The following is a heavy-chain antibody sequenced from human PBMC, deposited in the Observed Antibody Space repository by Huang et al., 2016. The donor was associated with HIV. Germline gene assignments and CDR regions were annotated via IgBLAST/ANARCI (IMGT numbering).Heavy chain of an antibody. CDR3: ARARGYYDSSVSYYFDY. CDR2: IIPIFGTA. Sequence: QVQLVQSGAEVKKPGSSVKVSCKASGGTFSSYAISWVRQAPGKGLGWRGGIIPIFGTANYAKKFQGRVTITADESTSTAYMELSSLRSEDTAVYYCARARGYYDSSVSYYFDYWGQGTLVTVSS. J-gene: IGHJ4*02. V-gene: IGHV1-69*13. CDR1: GGTFSSYA. D-gene: IGHD3-22*01.